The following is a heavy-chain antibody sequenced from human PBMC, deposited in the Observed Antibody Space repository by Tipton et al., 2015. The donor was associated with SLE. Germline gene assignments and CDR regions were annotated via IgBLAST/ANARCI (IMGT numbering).Heavy chain of an antibody. V-gene: IGHV4-31*03. CDR2: NYESVNTY. CDR1: GGSVSWRGYY. D-gene: IGHD2/OR15-2a*01. CDR3: ARDSTRWSF. Sequence: TLSLTCTVSGGSVSWRGYYWSWIRHLPGKGLEWIGYNYESVNTYYYNPSLKSRATILVDTSKNQFSLNLTSVTAADTAVYYCARDSTRWSFWGQGTLVTVSS. J-gene: IGHJ4*02.